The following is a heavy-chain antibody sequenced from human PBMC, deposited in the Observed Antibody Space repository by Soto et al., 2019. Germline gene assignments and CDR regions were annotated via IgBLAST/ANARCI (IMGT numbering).Heavy chain of an antibody. Sequence: ASVKVSCKASGYTFTSYGIRWVRQAPGQGLEWMGWISAYNGNTNYAQKLQGRVTMTTDTSTSTAYMELRSLRSDDTAVDYCAKTVGVLALPPHGFAPWGQATLVPV. J-gene: IGHJ5*02. V-gene: IGHV1-18*04. CDR1: GYTFTSYG. CDR2: ISAYNGNT. D-gene: IGHD2-15*01. CDR3: AKTVGVLALPPHGFAP.